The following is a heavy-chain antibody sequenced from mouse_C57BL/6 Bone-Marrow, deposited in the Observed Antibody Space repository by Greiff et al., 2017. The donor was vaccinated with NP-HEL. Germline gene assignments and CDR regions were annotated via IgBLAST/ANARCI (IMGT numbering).Heavy chain of an antibody. CDR2: ISYDGSN. V-gene: IGHV3-6*01. CDR1: GYSITSGYY. D-gene: IGHD2-3*01. Sequence: ESGPGLVKPSQSLSLTCSVTGYSITSGYYWNWIRQFPGNKLEWMGYISYDGSNNYNPSLKNRISITRDTSKNQFFLKLNSVTTEDTATYYCARRGWLLRPYCDYWGQGTTLTVSS. J-gene: IGHJ2*01. CDR3: ARRGWLLRPYCDY.